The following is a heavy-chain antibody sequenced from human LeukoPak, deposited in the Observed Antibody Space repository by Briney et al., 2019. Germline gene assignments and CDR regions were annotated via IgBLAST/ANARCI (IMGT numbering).Heavy chain of an antibody. CDR1: GYSISSSNW. CDR3: AGTNCSGGSCYSLGAFDI. V-gene: IGHV4-28*05. CDR2: IYYSGSI. J-gene: IGHJ3*02. D-gene: IGHD2-15*01. Sequence: SDTLSLTCAVSGYSISSSNWWGWIRQPPGKGLEWIGYIYYSGSIYYNPSLKSRVTMSVDTSKNQFSLKLSSVTAVDTAVYYCAGTNCSGGSCYSLGAFDIWGQGTMVTVSS.